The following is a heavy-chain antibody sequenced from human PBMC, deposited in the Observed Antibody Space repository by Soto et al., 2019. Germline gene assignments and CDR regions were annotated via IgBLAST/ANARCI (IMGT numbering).Heavy chain of an antibody. J-gene: IGHJ6*01. Sequence: ASETLSLTCTVSCYAMTSGGYYCSWIRHLPGKGLEWIGYMYYSVGTQFNPSLKSRVSMSVDTSKNEFPLRLSSVTAEDTAVYYRATLLGSHQHYYFGIDVWGQGTPVTLSS. V-gene: IGHV4-31*03. D-gene: IGHD2-2*01. CDR1: CYAMTSGGYY. CDR2: MYYSVGT. CDR3: ATLLGSHQHYYFGIDV.